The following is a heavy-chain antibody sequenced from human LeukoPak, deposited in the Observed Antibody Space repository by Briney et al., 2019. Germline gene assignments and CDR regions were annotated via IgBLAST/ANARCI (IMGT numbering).Heavy chain of an antibody. Sequence: GGSLRLSCAASGFTFSSYWMSWVRQAPGKGLEWVANIKQDGSEKYYVDSVKGRFTISRDNAKNSLYLQMNSLRAEDTAVYYCARDLLTYYYGSGSYYGYWGQGTLVTVSS. V-gene: IGHV3-7*01. CDR3: ARDLLTYYYGSGSYYGY. CDR2: IKQDGSEK. J-gene: IGHJ4*02. D-gene: IGHD3-10*01. CDR1: GFTFSSYW.